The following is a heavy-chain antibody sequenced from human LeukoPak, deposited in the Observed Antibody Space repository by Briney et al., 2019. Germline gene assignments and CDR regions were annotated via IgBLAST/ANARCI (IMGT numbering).Heavy chain of an antibody. CDR2: ISGSGGST. CDR3: AKGNVYGGNGMDV. J-gene: IGHJ6*02. V-gene: IGHV3-23*01. CDR1: GFTFSSYA. D-gene: IGHD4/OR15-4a*01. Sequence: PGRSLRLSCAASGFTFSSYAMNWLRQAPRQGLEWVSDISGSGGSTYHADSVKGRFTISRDNSKNTLYLQMNSLRAEDTAVYYCAKGNVYGGNGMDVWGQGTTVTVSS.